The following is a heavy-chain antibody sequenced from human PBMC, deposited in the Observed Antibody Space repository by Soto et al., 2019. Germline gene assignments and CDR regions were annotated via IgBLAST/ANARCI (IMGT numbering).Heavy chain of an antibody. CDR2: VNPTFGVT. CDR1: ENTFTTFF. D-gene: IGHD4-17*01. Sequence: QGLLIQSGAEVRRPGATVKISCKASENTFTTFFFHWVRQAPGRSLEWLGMVNPTFGVTTYEQRFQGRLTMTGDTSTSTVFLEVRGLTSNDTALYFCARVTYGDYNFLDSWGHGTLVTVSS. CDR3: ARVTYGDYNFLDS. V-gene: IGHV1-46*01. J-gene: IGHJ5*01.